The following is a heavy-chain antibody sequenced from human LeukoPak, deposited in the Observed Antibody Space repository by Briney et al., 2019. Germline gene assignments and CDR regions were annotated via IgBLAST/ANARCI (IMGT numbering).Heavy chain of an antibody. D-gene: IGHD1-26*01. CDR2: IYTNGST. J-gene: IGHJ4*02. Sequence: RTSETLSLTCTVSGGSISSYYWSWIRQHAGKGLEWIGRIYTNGSTNYNPSLKSRVTMSVDTSKNQFSLKLSSVTAADTAMYYCARGRPYSASYYDSDYWGQGTLVTVSS. V-gene: IGHV4-4*07. CDR3: ARGRPYSASYYDSDY. CDR1: GGSISSYY.